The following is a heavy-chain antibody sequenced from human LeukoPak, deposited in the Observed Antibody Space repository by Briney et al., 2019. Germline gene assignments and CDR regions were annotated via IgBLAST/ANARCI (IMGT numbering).Heavy chain of an antibody. CDR3: VRIGGGYCRGGSCYSVKLDFYYYALDV. V-gene: IGHV3-20*04. Sequence: SGGSLRLSCAASGFTFEDYGMSWVRQVPGKALECVCGINWSGGSTGYADSVKGRFTISRDNAKNSLYLQMNGLRAEDTALYYCVRIGGGYCRGGSCYSVKLDFYYYALDVWGQGTTVTVSS. CDR1: GFTFEDYG. D-gene: IGHD2-15*01. J-gene: IGHJ6*02. CDR2: INWSGGST.